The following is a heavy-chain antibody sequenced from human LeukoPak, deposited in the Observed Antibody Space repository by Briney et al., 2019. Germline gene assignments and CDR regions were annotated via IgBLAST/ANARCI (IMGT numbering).Heavy chain of an antibody. V-gene: IGHV3-21*01. CDR2: ISSSSSYI. J-gene: IGHJ6*02. CDR3: ARAPTGYYYGMDV. Sequence: GGSLRLSCAASGFTFSSYSMNWVRQAPGKGLEWVSSISSSSSYIYYADSVKGRFTISRDNAKNSLYLQMNSLRAEDTAVYYCARAPTGYYYGMDVWGQGTTVTVSS. CDR1: GFTFSSYS.